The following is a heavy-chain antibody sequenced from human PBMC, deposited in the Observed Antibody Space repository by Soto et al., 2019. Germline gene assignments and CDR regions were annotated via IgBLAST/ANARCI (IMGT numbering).Heavy chain of an antibody. CDR1: GGTFSGYY. CDR2: INHSGST. D-gene: IGHD2-2*01. J-gene: IGHJ5*01. Sequence: QVQLQQWGAGLLKPSETLSLTCAVYGGTFSGYYWTWIRQPPGKALEWIGEINHSGSTKYTPSLKRRVAISAGPSTHQISLKLTSVTAADTALYYCARRYCTSTSCLAGFDSWGRGNLVIVSS. V-gene: IGHV4-34*01. CDR3: ARRYCTSTSCLAGFDS.